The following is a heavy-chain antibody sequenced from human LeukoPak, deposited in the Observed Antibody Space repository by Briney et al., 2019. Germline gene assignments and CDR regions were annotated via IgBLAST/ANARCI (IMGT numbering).Heavy chain of an antibody. D-gene: IGHD2/OR15-2a*01. V-gene: IGHV3-48*03. J-gene: IGHJ6*03. CDR2: IASGGGANR. CDR1: GFTFSSYE. CDR3: ARIGTTTRGPAGWAV. Sequence: GGSLRLSCAASGFTFSSYEMNWVRQAPGKGLEWVSYIASGGGANRFYSESVKGRFTISRDNAKNSLYLHMNSLRAEDTGVYYCARIGTTTRGPAGWAVGAKGTRVTVSS.